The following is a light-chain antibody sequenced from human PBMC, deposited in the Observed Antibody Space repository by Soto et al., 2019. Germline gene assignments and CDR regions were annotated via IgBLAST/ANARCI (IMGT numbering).Light chain of an antibody. CDR2: AAS. CDR3: QQSYSTPWT. CDR1: QSIISY. Sequence: DIQMTQSPSSLSASVGDRVTITCRASQSIISYLNWYQQKPGKTPNLLIYAASSLQSGVPSRFSGSGSGTDFTLTISSLQPEDFATYYGQQSYSTPWTFGQGTKVEIK. V-gene: IGKV1-39*01. J-gene: IGKJ1*01.